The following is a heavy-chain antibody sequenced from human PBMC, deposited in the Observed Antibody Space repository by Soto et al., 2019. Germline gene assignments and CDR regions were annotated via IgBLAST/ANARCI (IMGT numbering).Heavy chain of an antibody. CDR1: GFTFSNYD. J-gene: IGHJ4*02. V-gene: IGHV3-13*01. CDR3: ARGHKFGFYYRDYSSSSFFHY. Sequence: EVQLVESGGGLVQPGGSLRLSCAASGFTFSNYDMHWVRQTTGKGLEWVSTIGTGGDTYYPGSVKGRFIISRENAKNSLYLQMNSLRAGDTAVYYCARGHKFGFYYRDYSSSSFFHYWGQGTLVTVST. D-gene: IGHD6-6*01. CDR2: IGTGGDT.